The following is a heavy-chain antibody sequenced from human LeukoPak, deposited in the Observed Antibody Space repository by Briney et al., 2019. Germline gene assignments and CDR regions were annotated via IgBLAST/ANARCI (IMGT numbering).Heavy chain of an antibody. Sequence: GGSLRLSCAASGFTFSSYWMHWVRQAPGKGLVWVSRINSDGSSTSYADSVKGRFTISRDNAKNTLYLQMNSLRAEDTAVYYCASAVVVTAIAFDIWGQGTMVTVSS. CDR1: GFTFSSYW. CDR2: INSDGSST. V-gene: IGHV3-74*01. D-gene: IGHD2-21*02. CDR3: ASAVVVTAIAFDI. J-gene: IGHJ3*02.